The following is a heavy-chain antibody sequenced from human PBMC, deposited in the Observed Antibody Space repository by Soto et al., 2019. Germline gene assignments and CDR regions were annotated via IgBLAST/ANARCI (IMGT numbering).Heavy chain of an antibody. Sequence: SCTVSGGSISSGGYYWSWIRQHPGKGLEWIGYIYYSGSTYYNPSLKSRVTISVDTSKNQFSLKLSSVTAADTAVYYYDSSGAFDYWGQGTLVTVSS. CDR3: DSSGAFDY. V-gene: IGHV4-31*03. J-gene: IGHJ4*02. CDR2: IYYSGST. D-gene: IGHD3-22*01. CDR1: GGSISSGGYY.